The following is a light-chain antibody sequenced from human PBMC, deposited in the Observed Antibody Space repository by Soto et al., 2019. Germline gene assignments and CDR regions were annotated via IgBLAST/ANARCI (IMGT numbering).Light chain of an antibody. CDR3: QTWATGYYV. CDR1: SGHSNYA. J-gene: IGLJ1*01. CDR2: VNSDGSH. V-gene: IGLV4-69*01. Sequence: QPVLTQSPSASASLGASVKLTCTLSSGHSNYAIAWHQQQSEKGPRYLMKVNSDGSHSKGDRIPDRFSGASSGAERYLSISSLQSEDEADYYCQTWATGYYVFGTGTKLTVL.